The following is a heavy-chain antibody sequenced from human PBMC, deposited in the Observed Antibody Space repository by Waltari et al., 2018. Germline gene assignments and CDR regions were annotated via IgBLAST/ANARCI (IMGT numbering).Heavy chain of an antibody. D-gene: IGHD3-16*01. CDR1: GFTFSSYA. J-gene: IGHJ4*02. Sequence: QVQLVESGGGVVQPGRSLRLSCAASGFTFSSYAMHWVRQAPGKGLEWVAVISYDGSNKYYADSVKGRFTISRDNAKNSLYLQMNSLRAEDTAVYYCARAAGEWGQGTLVTVSS. CDR2: ISYDGSNK. CDR3: ARAAGE. V-gene: IGHV3-30*07.